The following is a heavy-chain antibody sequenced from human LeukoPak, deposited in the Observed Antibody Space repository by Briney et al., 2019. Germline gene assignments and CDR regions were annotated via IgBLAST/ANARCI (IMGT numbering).Heavy chain of an antibody. D-gene: IGHD3-10*01. J-gene: IGHJ6*02. V-gene: IGHV3-30*18. CDR3: AKDGLRVVRFVPQYCYYYGMDV. CDR1: GFTFSSYG. CDR2: ISYDGSNK. Sequence: GGSLRLSCAASGFTFSSYGMHWVRQAPGKGLEWVAVISYDGSNKYYADSVKGRFTISRDNSKNTLYLQMNSLRAEDTAVYYCAKDGLRVVRFVPQYCYYYGMDVWGQGTTVTVSS.